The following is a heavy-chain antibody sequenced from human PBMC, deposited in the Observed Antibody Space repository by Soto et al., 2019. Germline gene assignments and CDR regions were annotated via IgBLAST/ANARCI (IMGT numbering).Heavy chain of an antibody. D-gene: IGHD3-10*01. Sequence: PSETLSLTCAVSGYSINNDYYWGWIRQPPGKGLEWIGSVDHSGRTYYSPSLRSRLTIFIDTSKNQFSLRLTSVTAADTAMYFCAKKGYYPSGKINLFDSWGPGTLVTVSS. CDR2: VDHSGRT. J-gene: IGHJ4*02. V-gene: IGHV4-38-2*01. CDR1: GYSINNDYY. CDR3: AKKGYYPSGKINLFDS.